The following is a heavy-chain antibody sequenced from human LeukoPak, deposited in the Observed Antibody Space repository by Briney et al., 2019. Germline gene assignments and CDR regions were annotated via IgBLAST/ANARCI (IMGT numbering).Heavy chain of an antibody. CDR2: IYHSGST. Sequence: PSETLSLTCAVSGGSISSGGYSWSWIRQPPGKGLEWIGYIYHSGSTYYNPSLKSRGTISVDRSKNQFSLTLSSVTAADTAVYYCASTYCADSSGYLGAFDIWGQGTMVTVSS. J-gene: IGHJ3*02. CDR1: GGSISSGGYS. CDR3: ASTYCADSSGYLGAFDI. V-gene: IGHV4-30-2*01. D-gene: IGHD3-22*01.